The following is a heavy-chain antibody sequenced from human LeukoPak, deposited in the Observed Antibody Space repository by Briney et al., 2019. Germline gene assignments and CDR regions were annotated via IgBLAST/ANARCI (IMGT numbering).Heavy chain of an antibody. D-gene: IGHD3-3*01. CDR2: ISAYNGNT. V-gene: IGHV1-18*01. J-gene: IGHJ3*02. Sequence: ASVKVSCKASGYTFTSYGISWVRQAPGQGLEWMGWISAYNGNTNYAQKLQGRVTMTTDTSMSTAYMELRSLRSDDTAVYYCATRTYYDFWSGLFNDAFDIWGQGTMVTVSS. CDR3: ATRTYYDFWSGLFNDAFDI. CDR1: GYTFTSYG.